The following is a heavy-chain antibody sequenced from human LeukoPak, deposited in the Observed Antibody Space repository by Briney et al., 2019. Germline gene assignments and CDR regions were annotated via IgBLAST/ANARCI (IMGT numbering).Heavy chain of an antibody. CDR3: AVMITFGGVIVESYGMDV. D-gene: IGHD3-16*02. V-gene: IGHV3-53*01. Sequence: GGSLRLSCAASGFTVSSNYMSWVRQAPGKGLEWVSVIYSGGSTYYADSVKGRFTISRDNSKNALYLQMNSLRAEDTAVYYCAVMITFGGVIVESYGMDVWGQGTTVTVSS. J-gene: IGHJ6*02. CDR2: IYSGGST. CDR1: GFTVSSNY.